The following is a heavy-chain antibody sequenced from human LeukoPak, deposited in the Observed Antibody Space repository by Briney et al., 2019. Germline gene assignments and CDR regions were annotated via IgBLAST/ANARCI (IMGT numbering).Heavy chain of an antibody. V-gene: IGHV3-23*01. D-gene: IGHD3-3*01. CDR3: ARVGKSGHSYYFDF. CDR2: ISGSGGST. J-gene: IGHJ4*02. CDR1: GFTLSSYA. Sequence: GGSLRLSCAASGFTLSSYAMSWVRQAPGKGLEWVSAISGSGGSTYYADSVKGRFTISRDNSKNTLYLQMNSLRAEDTAVYYCARVGKSGHSYYFDFWGQGTLVTVSS.